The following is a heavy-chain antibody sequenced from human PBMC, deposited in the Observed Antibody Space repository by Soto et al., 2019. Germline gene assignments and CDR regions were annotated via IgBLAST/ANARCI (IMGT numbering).Heavy chain of an antibody. Sequence: PSETLSLTCTVSGGSISSYYWSWIRQPAGKGLEWIGRIYTSGSTNYNPSLKSRVTMSVDTSKNQFSLKLSSVTAADTAVYYCARDRGSVLRFLEWFSGDYGMDVWGQGTTVTVSS. CDR1: GGSISSYY. D-gene: IGHD3-3*01. V-gene: IGHV4-4*07. CDR3: ARDRGSVLRFLEWFSGDYGMDV. J-gene: IGHJ6*02. CDR2: IYTSGST.